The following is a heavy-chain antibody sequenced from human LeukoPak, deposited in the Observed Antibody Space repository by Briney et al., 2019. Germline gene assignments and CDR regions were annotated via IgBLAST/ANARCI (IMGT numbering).Heavy chain of an antibody. CDR1: GGSISSGGYS. V-gene: IGHV4-30-2*01. J-gene: IGHJ6*03. D-gene: IGHD3-3*01. Sequence: SQTLSLTCAVSGGSISSGGYSWSWIRQPLGKGLEWIGYIYHSGYTYYNTSLKSRVTISVDGSKNQFSLKLSSVTAADTAVYYCARDLRDFWSGSLLGYYYMDVWGKGTTVTVSS. CDR2: IYHSGYT. CDR3: ARDLRDFWSGSLLGYYYMDV.